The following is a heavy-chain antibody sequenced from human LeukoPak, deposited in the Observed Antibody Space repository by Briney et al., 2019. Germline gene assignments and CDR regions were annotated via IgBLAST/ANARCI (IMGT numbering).Heavy chain of an antibody. D-gene: IGHD3-22*01. CDR2: INHSGST. CDR1: GGSFSSYY. Sequence: SETLSLTCAVYGGSFSSYYWSWIRQPPGKGLEWIGEINHSGSTNYNPSLKSRVTISVDTSKNQFSLKLSSVTAADTAVYYCARGERTYDSSGYCHTYWDYWGQGTLVTVSS. J-gene: IGHJ4*02. V-gene: IGHV4-34*01. CDR3: ARGERTYDSSGYCHTYWDY.